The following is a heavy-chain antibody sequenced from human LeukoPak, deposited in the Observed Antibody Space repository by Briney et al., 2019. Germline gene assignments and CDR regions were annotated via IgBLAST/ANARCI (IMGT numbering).Heavy chain of an antibody. CDR1: GGSIRSYY. J-gene: IGHJ3*02. V-gene: IGHV4-4*07. Sequence: SETLSLTCTVSGGSIRSYYWSWIRQSAGKGLEWIGRIYTTGCTNYNPSLKSRVTMSLDTSKNQFSLKLSSVTAADTAVYFCARDSYYDILTRSYKDAFDIWGQGTMVTVSS. CDR2: IYTTGCT. CDR3: ARDSYYDILTRSYKDAFDI. D-gene: IGHD3-9*01.